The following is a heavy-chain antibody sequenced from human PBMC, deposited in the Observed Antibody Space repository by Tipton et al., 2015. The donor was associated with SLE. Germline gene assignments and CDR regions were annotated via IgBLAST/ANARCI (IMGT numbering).Heavy chain of an antibody. Sequence: TLSLTCTVSGGSISSSSYYWGWIRQPPGKGLEWISYIYYSGSTDYNPSLKSRVTISVDTSKNQFSLKLSSVTAPDTAVYYCARGPHGSYGFDYWGQGTLVTVSS. CDR2: IYYSGST. D-gene: IGHD4-17*01. CDR3: ARGPHGSYGFDY. V-gene: IGHV4-61*05. J-gene: IGHJ4*02. CDR1: GGSISSSSYY.